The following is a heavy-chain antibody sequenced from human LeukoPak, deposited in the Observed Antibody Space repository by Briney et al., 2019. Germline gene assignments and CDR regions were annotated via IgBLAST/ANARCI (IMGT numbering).Heavy chain of an antibody. J-gene: IGHJ4*02. V-gene: IGHV1-69*01. CDR2: IIPIFGTA. Sequence: SVKVSCKTSGGTFSRYTISWVRQAPGQGLEWMGGIIPIFGTANYAQKFQGRVTITADESTSTAYMELSSLKSEDTAVYYCARDAAIYDSRGYYYLWWGQGTLVTVSS. D-gene: IGHD3-22*01. CDR1: GGTFSRYT. CDR3: ARDAAIYDSRGYYYLW.